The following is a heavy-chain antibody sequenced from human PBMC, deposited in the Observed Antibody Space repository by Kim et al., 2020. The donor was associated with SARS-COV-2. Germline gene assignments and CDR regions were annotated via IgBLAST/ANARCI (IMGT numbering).Heavy chain of an antibody. J-gene: IGHJ4*02. V-gene: IGHV2-70*01. D-gene: IGHD6-19*01. Sequence: TSLKTRLTISKDTSKNQVVLTMTNMDPVDTATYYCARTVADSSGWYVHFDSWGQGTLVTVSS. CDR3: ARTVADSSGWYVHFDS.